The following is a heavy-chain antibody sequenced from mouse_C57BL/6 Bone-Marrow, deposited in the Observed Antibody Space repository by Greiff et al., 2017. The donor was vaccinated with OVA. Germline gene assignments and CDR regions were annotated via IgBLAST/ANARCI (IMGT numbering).Heavy chain of an antibody. CDR2: IYPRSGNT. CDR1: GYTFTSYG. CDR3: ASWYNYSNYVLFAY. Sequence: VQLQQSGAELARPGASVKLSCKASGYTFTSYGISWVKQRTGPGLEWIGEIYPRSGNTYYNEKFTGKATLTADKSSSTAYMELLILTSEYSSVYVCASWYNYSNYVLFAYWGQGTLVTVSA. V-gene: IGHV1-81*01. J-gene: IGHJ3*01. D-gene: IGHD2-5*01.